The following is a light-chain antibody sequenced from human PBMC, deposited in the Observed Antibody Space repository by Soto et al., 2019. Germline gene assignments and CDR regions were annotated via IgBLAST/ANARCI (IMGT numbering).Light chain of an antibody. CDR3: QQYNNWPRWT. V-gene: IGKV3-15*01. Sequence: EIVMTQSPATLSVSPGERATLSCRASQSVSSNLAWYQQKPGQAPRLLIYGASTRATGIPARFSGSGSGTEFTLTISSLQSEDFAAYYCQQYNNWPRWTFGQGTKVDI. CDR2: GAS. CDR1: QSVSSN. J-gene: IGKJ1*01.